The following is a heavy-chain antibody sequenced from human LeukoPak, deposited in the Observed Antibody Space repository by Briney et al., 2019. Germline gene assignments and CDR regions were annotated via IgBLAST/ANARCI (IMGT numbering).Heavy chain of an antibody. V-gene: IGHV4-4*02. CDR2: IYHSGST. CDR1: GGSISSSNW. J-gene: IGHJ6*03. Sequence: PSETLSLTCAVSGGSISSSNWWSWVRQPPGKGLEWIGEIYHSGSTNYNSSLKSRVTISVDTSKNQFSLKLSSVTAADTAVYYCSFVVPAYYYYMDVWGKGTTVTVSS. CDR3: SFVVPAYYYYMDV. D-gene: IGHD2-2*01.